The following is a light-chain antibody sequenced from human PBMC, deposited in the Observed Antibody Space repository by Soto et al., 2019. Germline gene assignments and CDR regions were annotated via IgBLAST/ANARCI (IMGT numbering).Light chain of an antibody. Sequence: IVLTPSPATRSLSPGDSATLSCRASQSVTSYLAWYQQKPGQAPRLLIYDVSNRASGIPARFSGSGSETDFTLTISSLEPEDFAVYYCQQRSDWPLTFGQGTRLEIK. V-gene: IGKV3-11*01. CDR2: DVS. J-gene: IGKJ5*01. CDR3: QQRSDWPLT. CDR1: QSVTSY.